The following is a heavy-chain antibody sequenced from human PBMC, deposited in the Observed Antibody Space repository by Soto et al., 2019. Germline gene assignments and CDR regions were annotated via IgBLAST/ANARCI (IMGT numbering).Heavy chain of an antibody. CDR2: INPYNGNT. J-gene: IGHJ4*02. CDR1: GYTFNTYG. V-gene: IGHV1-18*01. D-gene: IGHD4-17*01. Sequence: ASVKVSCKASGYTFNTYGITWVRQAPGQGLEWMGWINPYNGNTKFAQKLQDRVTMTTATSTSTAYMELASLRSDDTAVYYCARGCIAVTTHLCYWGQGALVTVSS. CDR3: ARGCIAVTTHLCY.